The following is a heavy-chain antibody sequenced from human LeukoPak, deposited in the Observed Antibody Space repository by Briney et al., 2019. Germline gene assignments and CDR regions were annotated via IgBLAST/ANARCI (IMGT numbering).Heavy chain of an antibody. Sequence: GESLRISCKASGYSFTSYWIGWVRQEPGKGLEWMGIIYPGDSKTRYGPSFQGQVTISADKSITTAYLQWSSLKASDTAMYYCASTNPDGYNVDYWGQGTLVTVSS. CDR3: ASTNPDGYNVDY. CDR2: IYPGDSKT. J-gene: IGHJ4*02. D-gene: IGHD5-24*01. CDR1: GYSFTSYW. V-gene: IGHV5-51*01.